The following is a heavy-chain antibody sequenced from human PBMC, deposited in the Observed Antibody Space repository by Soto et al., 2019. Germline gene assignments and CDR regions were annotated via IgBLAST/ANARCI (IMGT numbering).Heavy chain of an antibody. CDR2: IYINGRT. CDR1: GGSISSHD. V-gene: IGHV4-4*07. D-gene: IGHD6-13*01. Sequence: PSETLSLTCTVSGGSISSHDWSWIRRSAGKGLEWIGRIYINGRTDYNPSLKSRVTMSVDTSKKQVSLKLTSVTAADTAMYYCARDPRIATGGTWGLWFDPWGQGTPVTVSS. J-gene: IGHJ5*02. CDR3: ARDPRIATGGTWGLWFDP.